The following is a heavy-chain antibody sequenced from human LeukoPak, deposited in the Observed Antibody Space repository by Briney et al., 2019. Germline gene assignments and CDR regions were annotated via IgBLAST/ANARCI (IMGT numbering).Heavy chain of an antibody. J-gene: IGHJ4*02. D-gene: IGHD2-2*01. Sequence: GASVKVSCKASGYTFTSYGISWVRQAPGQGLEWMGWISAYNGNTNYAQKLQGRVTMTTDTSTSTAYMELRSLRSDDTAVYYCARASRTRGIVVVPAAMVYWGQGTLVTVSS. CDR2: ISAYNGNT. V-gene: IGHV1-18*04. CDR1: GYTFTSYG. CDR3: ARASRTRGIVVVPAAMVY.